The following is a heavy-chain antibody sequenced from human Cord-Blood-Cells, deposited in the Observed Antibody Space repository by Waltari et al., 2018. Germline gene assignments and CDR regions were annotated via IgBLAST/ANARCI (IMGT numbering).Heavy chain of an antibody. D-gene: IGHD3-22*01. CDR3: ASTREYYYESSGYYNAFDI. V-gene: IGHV4-39*01. J-gene: IGHJ3*02. CDR1: GGSISSSSYY. Sequence: QLQLQESGPGQVKPSETLSLTCTVSGGSISSSSYYWGWIRQPPGKGLEWIGSIYYSGSTYYNPSLKRRVTISVDTSKNQFSLKLSSVTATDTAVYYCASTREYYYESSGYYNAFDICGQGTMVTVSS. CDR2: IYYSGST.